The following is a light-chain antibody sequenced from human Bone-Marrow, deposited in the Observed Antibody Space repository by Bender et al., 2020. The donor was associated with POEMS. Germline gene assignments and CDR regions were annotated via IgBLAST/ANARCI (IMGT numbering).Light chain of an antibody. V-gene: IGLV1-40*01. CDR3: QSYDTSLSSYV. CDR1: GSNIGGYP. CDR2: RDN. J-gene: IGLJ1*01. Sequence: QSVLTQPPSVSGTPGQRVTISCSGSGSNIGGYPVNWYQHLPGTAPKLLMYRDNHRASGVPDRFSGSKSGTSASLTITGLQAEDEADYYCQSYDTSLSSYVFGTGTRVTVL.